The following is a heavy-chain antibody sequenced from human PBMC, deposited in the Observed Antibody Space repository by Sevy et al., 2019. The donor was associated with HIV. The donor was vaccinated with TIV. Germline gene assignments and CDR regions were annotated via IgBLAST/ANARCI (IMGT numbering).Heavy chain of an antibody. V-gene: IGHV4-61*02. CDR3: ARGVKDGYNVARGSGYYYYYYMDV. D-gene: IGHD3-16*01. CDR2: IYTSGST. Sequence: SETLSLTCTVSGGSISSGSYYWSWIRQPAGKGLEWIGRIYTSGSTNYNPSLKSRVTISVDTSKNQFSLKLSSVTAADTAVYYCARGVKDGYNVARGSGYYYYYYMDVGGKGTTVTVSS. CDR1: GGSISSGSYY. J-gene: IGHJ6*03.